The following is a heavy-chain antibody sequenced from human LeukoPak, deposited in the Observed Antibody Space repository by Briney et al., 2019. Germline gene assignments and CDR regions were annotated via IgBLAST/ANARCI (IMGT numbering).Heavy chain of an antibody. V-gene: IGHV3-23*01. CDR2: ISRSGGSR. CDR3: AKDAGRYSYAYDAFDI. J-gene: IGHJ3*02. D-gene: IGHD5-18*01. CDR1: GFTFSSYP. Sequence: PGGSLRLSCASPGFTFSSYPMSWVRQAPGKELHWVSGISRSGGSRYYADSVKGRFTISRDNSKNTLYLQLNSLRAEDTAIYYCAKDAGRYSYAYDAFDIWGQGTMVTVSS.